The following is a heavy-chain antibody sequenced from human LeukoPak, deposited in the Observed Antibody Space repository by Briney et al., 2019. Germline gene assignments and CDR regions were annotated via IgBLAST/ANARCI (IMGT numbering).Heavy chain of an antibody. Sequence: SVKVSCKASGGTFSSYAISWVRQAPGQGLEWMGRIIPIFGTANYAQKFQGRVTITTDESTSTAYMELSSLRSEDTAVYYCAREDIDTAMGCIDYWGQGTLATVSS. CDR2: IIPIFGTA. CDR1: GGTFSSYA. V-gene: IGHV1-69*05. J-gene: IGHJ4*02. CDR3: AREDIDTAMGCIDY. D-gene: IGHD5-18*01.